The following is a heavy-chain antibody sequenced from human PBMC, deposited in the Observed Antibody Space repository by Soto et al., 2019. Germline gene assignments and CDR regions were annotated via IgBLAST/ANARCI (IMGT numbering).Heavy chain of an antibody. J-gene: IGHJ4*02. Sequence: SVKVSFKGSGGTFSSYAISWVRQAPGQGLEWMGGIIPIFGTANYAQNFQGRVTITTDESTSTAYMELSSLRSEDTAVYYCARVKNGYSIYYFDYWGQGTLVSVSS. CDR3: ARVKNGYSIYYFDY. D-gene: IGHD3-22*01. V-gene: IGHV1-69*05. CDR1: GGTFSSYA. CDR2: IIPIFGTA.